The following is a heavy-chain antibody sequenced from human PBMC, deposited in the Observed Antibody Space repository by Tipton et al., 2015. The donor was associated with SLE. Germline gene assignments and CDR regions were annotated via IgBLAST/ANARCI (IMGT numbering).Heavy chain of an antibody. D-gene: IGHD6-13*01. CDR3: ARTGYSSSWLYFQH. J-gene: IGHJ1*01. CDR2: INHSGST. V-gene: IGHV4-34*01. Sequence: TLSLTCAVYGGSFSGYDWSWIRQPPGKGLEWIGEINHSGSTNYNPSLKSRVTISVDTSKNQFSLKLSSVTAADTAVYYCARTGYSSSWLYFQHWGQGTLVTVSS. CDR1: GGSFSGYD.